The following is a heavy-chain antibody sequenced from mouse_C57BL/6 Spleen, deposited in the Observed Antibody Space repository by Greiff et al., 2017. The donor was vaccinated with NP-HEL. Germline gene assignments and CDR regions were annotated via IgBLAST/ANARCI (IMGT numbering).Heavy chain of an antibody. V-gene: IGHV1-47*01. J-gene: IGHJ1*03. CDR1: GYTFTTYP. CDR2: FHPYNDDT. Sequence: LVESGAELVKPGASVKMSCKASGYTFTTYPIEWMKQNHGKSLEWIGNFHPYNDDTKYNEKFKGKATLTVEKSSSTVYLELSRLTSDDSAVYYCARRTISEEGYFDVWGTGTTVTDSS. CDR3: ARRTISEEGYFDV.